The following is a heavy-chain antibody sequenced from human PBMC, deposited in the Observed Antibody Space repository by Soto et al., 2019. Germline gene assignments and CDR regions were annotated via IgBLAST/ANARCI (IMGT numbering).Heavy chain of an antibody. Sequence: PSGSLSLSCTVSGCSISSGGYYWSWIRQHPGKGLEWIGYIYYSGSTYYNPSLKSRVTISVDTSKNQFSLKLSSVTAADTAVYYCARAIVGARPPGPLDALDLWGQGTTVTVSS. CDR1: GCSISSGGYY. J-gene: IGHJ3*01. D-gene: IGHD1-26*01. CDR3: ARAIVGARPPGPLDALDL. CDR2: IYYSGST. V-gene: IGHV4-31*03.